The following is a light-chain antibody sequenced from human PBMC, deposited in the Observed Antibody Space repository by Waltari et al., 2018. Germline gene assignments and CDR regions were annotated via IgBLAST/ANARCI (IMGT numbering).Light chain of an antibody. Sequence: VMTQTPASLSVTPGEPASISCRSSQSPLLTDGRTYLYWFFQKPGQSPRPLIYRVSNRVSGGSDRYSGSGSGTDFKRKIRRVETEDVGIYCCMQTAQTPWTFGQGTKVEIK. CDR1: QSPLLTDGRTY. CDR3: MQTAQTPWT. V-gene: IGKV2D-29*02. J-gene: IGKJ1*01. CDR2: RVS.